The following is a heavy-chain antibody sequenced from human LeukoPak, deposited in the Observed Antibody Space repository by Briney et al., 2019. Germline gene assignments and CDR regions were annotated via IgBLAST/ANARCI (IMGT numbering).Heavy chain of an antibody. CDR2: ITSHGDST. CDR1: GFTFSTYA. D-gene: IGHD5-18*01. J-gene: IGHJ4*02. CDR3: VKDQGYGTYGYDY. Sequence: GGSLRISCLASGFTFSTYAMHWVRQAPGKGLEYVSAITSHGDSTYYADSVKGRFTISRDNSKNTLYPQMSSLRAEDTAVYYCVKDQGYGTYGYDYWGQGTLVTVSS. V-gene: IGHV3-64D*09.